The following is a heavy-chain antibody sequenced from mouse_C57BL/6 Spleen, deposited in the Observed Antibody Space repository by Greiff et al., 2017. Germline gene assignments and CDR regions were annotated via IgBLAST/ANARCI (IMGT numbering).Heavy chain of an antibody. Sequence: VQLQQSGAELAKPGASVKLSCKASGYTFTSYWMHWVKQRPGQGLEWIGYINPSSGYTKYNQKFKDKATLTADTSSSTAYMQLSSLTYEDSAVYYCARRGAWDEYAMDEWRQGTSATVSA. CDR3: ARRGAWDEYAMDE. J-gene: IGHJ4*01. CDR1: GYTFTSYW. V-gene: IGHV1-7*01. CDR2: INPSSGYT. D-gene: IGHD4-1*01.